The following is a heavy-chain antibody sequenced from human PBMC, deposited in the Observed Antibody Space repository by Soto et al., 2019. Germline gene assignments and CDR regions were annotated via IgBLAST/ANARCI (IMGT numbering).Heavy chain of an antibody. D-gene: IGHD2-8*01. J-gene: IGHJ6*03. Sequence: VQLVQSGAEVKRPGSSVKVSCKAPVGTFSDYNIAWVRQARGQGLEWMGRIIPKLGITNYAHKFQDRVRITADKATSTTYMELTSLRYEDTAVYFCARVEGTRTTNFYPYMEVWGEGTAVTVS. CDR1: VGTFSDYN. CDR2: IIPKLGIT. CDR3: ARVEGTRTTNFYPYMEV. V-gene: IGHV1-69*02.